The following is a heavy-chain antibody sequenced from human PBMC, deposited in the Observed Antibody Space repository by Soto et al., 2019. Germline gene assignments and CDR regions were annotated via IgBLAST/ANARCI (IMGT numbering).Heavy chain of an antibody. J-gene: IGHJ4*02. Sequence: SETLSLTCAVSGDSISSGGYSWSWIRQPPGKGLEWIGFIYHSGSTYYNPSLKSRVTISVDRSKNQFSLKLTSVTAADTAIYYCARGDTVITPFDYWGQGTLVTVSS. D-gene: IGHD5-18*01. V-gene: IGHV4-30-2*01. CDR1: GDSISSGGYS. CDR3: ARGDTVITPFDY. CDR2: IYHSGST.